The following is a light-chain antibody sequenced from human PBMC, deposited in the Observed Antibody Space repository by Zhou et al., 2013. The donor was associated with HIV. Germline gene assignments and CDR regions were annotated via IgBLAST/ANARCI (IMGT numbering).Light chain of an antibody. CDR3: MQETHWPPT. CDR2: KVS. CDR1: QSLVHSDGNTY. V-gene: IGKV2-30*02. Sequence: DVVMTQSPLSLPVTLGQPASISCRSSQSLVHSDGNTYLNWFQQRPGQSPRRQIYKVSNRDSGVPDRFSGSGSGTDFTLKISRVEAEDVGVYYCMQETHWPPTFGQGTKVEIK. J-gene: IGKJ1*01.